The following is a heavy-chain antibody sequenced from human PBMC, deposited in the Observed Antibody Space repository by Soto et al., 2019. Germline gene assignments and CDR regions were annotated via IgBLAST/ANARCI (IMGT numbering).Heavy chain of an antibody. J-gene: IGHJ4*02. V-gene: IGHV3-7*04. CDR2: TNQDGTEK. CDR1: GATLSSDW. D-gene: IGHD3-16*01. Sequence: EVRLVESGGGLVQPGGSLRLSCAVSGATLSSDWMNWVRQAPGKGLEWVAHTNQDGTEKYYVDSVKGRFTISRDNAKNFLYLKRNSLGGDDTAVYFCSGGGGDAFWGQGTLVTVSS. CDR3: SGGGGDAF.